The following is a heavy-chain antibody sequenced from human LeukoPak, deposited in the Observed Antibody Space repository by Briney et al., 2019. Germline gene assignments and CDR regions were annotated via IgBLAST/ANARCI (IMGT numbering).Heavy chain of an antibody. CDR3: TRRVLTPPYYYYYMDV. Sequence: GGSLRLSYAASGFTFSGSAMHWVRQASGKGLEWVGRIRSKANSYATAYAASVKGRFTISRDDSKNTAYLQMNSLKTEDTAVYYCTRRVLTPPYYYYYMDVWGKGTTVTVSS. CDR2: IRSKANSYAT. V-gene: IGHV3-73*01. D-gene: IGHD2/OR15-2a*01. J-gene: IGHJ6*03. CDR1: GFTFSGSA.